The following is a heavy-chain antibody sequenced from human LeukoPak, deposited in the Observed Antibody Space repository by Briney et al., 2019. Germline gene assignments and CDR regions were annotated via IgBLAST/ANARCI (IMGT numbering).Heavy chain of an antibody. CDR2: IYHSGST. Sequence: SETLSLTCTVSGGSISSYYWSWIRQPPGKGLEWIGYIYHSGSTYYIPSLKSRVTISVDRSKNQFSLKLSSVTAADTAVYYCAGVPYDSSGYPYYYYYMDVWGKGTTVTVSS. CDR3: AGVPYDSSGYPYYYYYMDV. CDR1: GGSISSYY. D-gene: IGHD3-22*01. V-gene: IGHV4-59*12. J-gene: IGHJ6*03.